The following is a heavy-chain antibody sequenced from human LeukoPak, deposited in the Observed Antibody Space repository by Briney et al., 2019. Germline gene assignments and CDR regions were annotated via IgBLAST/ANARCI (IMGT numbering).Heavy chain of an antibody. J-gene: IGHJ4*02. D-gene: IGHD4-17*01. Sequence: ASEKVSCKASGRTFSSYAISWVRQAPGQGLEWMGRIIPIFGTANYAQKFQGRVTITTDESTSTAYMELSSLRSEDTAVYYCAVTRTGTVTTFDYWGQGTLVTVSS. CDR1: GRTFSSYA. CDR2: IIPIFGTA. CDR3: AVTRTGTVTTFDY. V-gene: IGHV1-69*05.